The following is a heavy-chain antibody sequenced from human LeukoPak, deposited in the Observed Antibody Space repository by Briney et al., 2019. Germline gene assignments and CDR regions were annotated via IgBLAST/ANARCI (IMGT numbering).Heavy chain of an antibody. J-gene: IGHJ4*02. CDR2: ISRRDDYT. D-gene: IGHD3-10*01. V-gene: IGHV3-23*01. CDR1: GFAFSSYA. CDR3: ANDYRSGSFHDF. Sequence: PGGSLRLSCAVSGFAFSSYAMSWVRQPPGKGLEWVSVISRRDDYTYYADSVKGRFTISSDNSKNTLYLQMNTLRAEDTAVYYCANDYRSGSFHDFWGQGTLVTVSS.